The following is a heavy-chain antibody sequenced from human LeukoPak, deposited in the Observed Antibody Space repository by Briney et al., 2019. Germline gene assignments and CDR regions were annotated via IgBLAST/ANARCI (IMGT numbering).Heavy chain of an antibody. CDR3: SKVRVVFNWNYAYYFDY. CDR2: INWNGGST. D-gene: IGHD1-7*01. CDR1: GFTFDDYG. Sequence: GGSLRLSCAASGFTFDDYGMSWVRQAPGKGLEWVSGINWNGGSTGYADSVKGRFTISRDNSRNTLYLQMNSLRAEDTAVYYCSKVRVVFNWNYAYYFDYWGQGTLVTVSS. V-gene: IGHV3-20*04. J-gene: IGHJ4*02.